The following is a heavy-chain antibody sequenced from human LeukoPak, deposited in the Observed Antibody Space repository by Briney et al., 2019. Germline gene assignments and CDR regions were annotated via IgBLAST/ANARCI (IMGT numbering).Heavy chain of an antibody. Sequence: GASVKVSCKASGGIFSSYAISWVRQAPGQGLEWMGWISAYNGNTNYAQKLQGRVTMTTDTSTSTAYMELRSLRSDDTAVYYCARDLGRDPEFDYWGQGTLVTVSS. CDR1: GGIFSSYA. V-gene: IGHV1-18*01. J-gene: IGHJ4*02. CDR3: ARDLGRDPEFDY. D-gene: IGHD1-14*01. CDR2: ISAYNGNT.